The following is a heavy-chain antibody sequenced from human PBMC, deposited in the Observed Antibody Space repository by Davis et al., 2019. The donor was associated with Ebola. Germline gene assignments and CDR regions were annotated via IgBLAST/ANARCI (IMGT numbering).Heavy chain of an antibody. V-gene: IGHV3-48*04. Sequence: PGGSLRLSCVDSGLTFSNYDMSWVRQAPGKGLEWVSYIGSSSGTIYYADSVKGRFTISRDNAKNSLYLQVNSLRAEDTAMYYCARELYYSDYWGQGTLVTVSS. CDR1: GLTFSNYD. CDR2: IGSSSGTI. D-gene: IGHD2-15*01. J-gene: IGHJ4*02. CDR3: ARELYYSDY.